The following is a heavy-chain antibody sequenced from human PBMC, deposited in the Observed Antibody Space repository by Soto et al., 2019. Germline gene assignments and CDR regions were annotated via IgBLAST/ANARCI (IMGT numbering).Heavy chain of an antibody. CDR3: AREISITVVRGGGFMDV. Sequence: QVQLQQWGAGLLKPSETLSLTCAVYGGSFSGYYWSWIRQPPGKGLEWIGEINHSGSTNYNPSLKSRVHISVDTSKNEFSLKLSSVTAGDTAVYYCAREISITVVRGGGFMDVWGQGTMVTVSS. D-gene: IGHD3-10*01. V-gene: IGHV4-34*01. CDR2: INHSGST. J-gene: IGHJ6*02. CDR1: GGSFSGYY.